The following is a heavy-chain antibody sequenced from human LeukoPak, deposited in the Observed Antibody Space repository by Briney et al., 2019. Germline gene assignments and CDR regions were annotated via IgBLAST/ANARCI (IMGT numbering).Heavy chain of an antibody. CDR2: ISGSGGST. V-gene: IGHV3-23*01. D-gene: IGHD5-18*01. Sequence: GGSLRLSCAASGFTFSNYAMSWVRQAPGKGLEWVSVISGSGGSTNFANSVKGRFTSSRDNSKNTLYLQMHSLRVEDTAVYYCAQGRLGYSYGAFDHWGQGTLVTVSS. J-gene: IGHJ4*02. CDR1: GFTFSNYA. CDR3: AQGRLGYSYGAFDH.